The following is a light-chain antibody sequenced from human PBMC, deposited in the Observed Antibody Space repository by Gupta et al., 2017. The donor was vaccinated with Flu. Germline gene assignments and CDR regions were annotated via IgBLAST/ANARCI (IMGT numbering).Light chain of an antibody. CDR1: QGISNY. Sequence: NIQMTQSPSAMSASVGDRVTITCRARQGISNYLAWFQQKPGRVPKHLIYAASSLQRGVPSRFSGSESGTEFTLTISSRQPENFATYYCRQHNSYPPYTFGQGTNLEIK. V-gene: IGKV1D-17*01. J-gene: IGKJ2*01. CDR3: RQHNSYPPYT. CDR2: AAS.